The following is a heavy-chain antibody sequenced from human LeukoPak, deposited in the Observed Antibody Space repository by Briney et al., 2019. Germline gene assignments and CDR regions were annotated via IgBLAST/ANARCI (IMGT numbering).Heavy chain of an antibody. CDR1: GFTFSSYT. V-gene: IGHV3-23*01. CDR3: AKDHTHDFWTGFRFDP. D-gene: IGHD3/OR15-3a*01. J-gene: IGHJ5*02. Sequence: GGSLRLSCAASGFTFSSYTMSWVRQAPGKGLERVSAISGSGGSTYYADSVKGRFTISRDNSKNTLNLQMNRLRAEDTAVYYCAKDHTHDFWTGFRFDPWGQGTLVTVSS. CDR2: ISGSGGST.